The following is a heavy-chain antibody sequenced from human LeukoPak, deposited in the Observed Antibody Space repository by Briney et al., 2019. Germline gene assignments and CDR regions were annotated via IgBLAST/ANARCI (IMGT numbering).Heavy chain of an antibody. J-gene: IGHJ4*02. CDR1: GGSISSYY. D-gene: IGHD6-13*01. CDR2: IYYSGST. CDR3: ARFLGAAAGYPDLRFDY. V-gene: IGHV4-59*08. Sequence: SETLSLTCTVSGGSISSYYWSWIRQPPGKGLEWIGYIYYSGSTNYNPSLKSRVTISVDTSKNQFSPKLSSVTAGDTAVYYCARFLGAAAGYPDLRFDYWGQGTLVTVSS.